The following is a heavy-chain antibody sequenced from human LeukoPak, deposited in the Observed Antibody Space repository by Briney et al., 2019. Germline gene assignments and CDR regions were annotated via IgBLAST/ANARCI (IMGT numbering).Heavy chain of an antibody. CDR3: QVRTPRNFDY. CDR2: ISGSGGST. CDR1: GFTFSSYA. V-gene: IGHV3-23*01. J-gene: IGHJ4*02. Sequence: GGSLRPSCAASGFTFSSYAMSWVRQAPGKGLEWVSAISGSGGSTYYADSVKGRFTTSRDNSKNTLYLQMNSLRAEDTAVYYCQVRTPRNFDYWGQGTLVTVSS. D-gene: IGHD2-2*01.